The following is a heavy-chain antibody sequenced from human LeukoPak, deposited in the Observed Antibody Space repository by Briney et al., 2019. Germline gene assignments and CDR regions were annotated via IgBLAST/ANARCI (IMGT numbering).Heavy chain of an antibody. CDR1: GYSFTSYW. CDR3: ATFSGHYFDY. V-gene: IGHV5-51*01. Sequence: RGESLKISCKGSGYSFTSYWISWVRQMPGKGLEWMGIIYPGDSDTRYSPSFQGQVTISADQPISSIYLQWSSLKASDTAMYYCATFSGHYFDYWGRGTQVTVSS. CDR2: IYPGDSDT. J-gene: IGHJ4*02.